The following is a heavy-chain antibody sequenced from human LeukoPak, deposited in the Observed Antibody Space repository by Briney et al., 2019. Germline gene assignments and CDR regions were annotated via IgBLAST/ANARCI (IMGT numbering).Heavy chain of an antibody. CDR2: MTGSGGST. Sequence: PGGSLRLSCAASGFLFDRYATNWVRQAPGKGLEWVACMTGSGGSTYHADSVKGRFTVSRDTSKNTLYLQMNSLRAEDTAVYYCAKDLSRIAAAGANGDYWGQGTLVTVSS. J-gene: IGHJ4*02. CDR1: GFLFDRYA. D-gene: IGHD6-13*01. CDR3: AKDLSRIAAAGANGDY. V-gene: IGHV3-23*01.